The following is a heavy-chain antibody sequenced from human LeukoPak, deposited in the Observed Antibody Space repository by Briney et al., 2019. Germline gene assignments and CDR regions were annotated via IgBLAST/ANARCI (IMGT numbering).Heavy chain of an antibody. Sequence: SETLSLTCSVSGDSTRSYYWSWIRQPAGKGLEWIGRIYSVGTTNYNPSLKSRVTMSIDTSKNQFSLRLSSVTAADTAVYYCARGAGYSRYFDLWGRGTLVTVSS. D-gene: IGHD6-13*01. CDR1: GDSTRSYY. V-gene: IGHV4-4*07. J-gene: IGHJ2*01. CDR2: IYSVGTT. CDR3: ARGAGYSRYFDL.